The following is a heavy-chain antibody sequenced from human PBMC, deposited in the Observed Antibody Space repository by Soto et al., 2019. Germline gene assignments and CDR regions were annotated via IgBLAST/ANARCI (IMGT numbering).Heavy chain of an antibody. Sequence: PWWSLRLSCSASVFTCSTYTMHWVRQAPGKGLEWVAFISYIGSNKYYADSVKGRFTISRDNSKGTLYLQMNSLRAEDTAVYYCATELYPWGQGTLVTVSS. CDR3: ATELYP. V-gene: IGHV3-30-3*01. J-gene: IGHJ5*02. CDR2: ISYIGSNK. CDR1: VFTCSTYT.